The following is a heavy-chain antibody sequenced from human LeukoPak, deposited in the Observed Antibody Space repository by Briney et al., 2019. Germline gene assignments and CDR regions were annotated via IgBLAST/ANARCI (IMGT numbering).Heavy chain of an antibody. D-gene: IGHD5-18*01. CDR2: IYYSGST. J-gene: IGHJ3*02. CDR1: GGSISSYY. CDR3: ARDQWGGYSQAFDI. Sequence: SETLSLTCTVSGGSISSYYWSRIRQPPGKGREWIGYIYYSGSTNYNPSLKSRVPISVDTSKTQFSLKLSSVTAADTAVYYCARDQWGGYSQAFDIWGQGTMVTVSS. V-gene: IGHV4-59*01.